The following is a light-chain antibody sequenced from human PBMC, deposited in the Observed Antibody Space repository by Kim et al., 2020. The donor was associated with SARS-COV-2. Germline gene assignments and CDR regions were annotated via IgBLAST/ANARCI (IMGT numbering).Light chain of an antibody. CDR2: AAS. CDR3: QQFDSYPLT. Sequence: IQLTQSPSSLSASVGDRVTITCRASQDISNYVAWYQRRPGKAPNLLIHAASTLQSGVPSRFRGSGSGTEFTLTISSLQPEDFATYYCQQFDSYPLTFGGGTKVDIK. CDR1: QDISNY. J-gene: IGKJ4*01. V-gene: IGKV1-9*01.